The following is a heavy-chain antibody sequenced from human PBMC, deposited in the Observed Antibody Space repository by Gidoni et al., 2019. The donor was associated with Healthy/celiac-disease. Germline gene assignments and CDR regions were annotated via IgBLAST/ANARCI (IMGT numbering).Heavy chain of an antibody. CDR2: ISSSRITI. CDR1: GFTFSSYS. V-gene: IGHV3-48*01. D-gene: IGHD3-10*01. J-gene: IGHJ6*02. Sequence: EVQLVESGGGLVQPGGSLRLSCAASGFTFSSYSMNWVRQAPGKGLEWVSYISSSRITIYYADTVKGRFTISRDNAKNSLYLQMNSLRADDTAVYYCARGGPITMVRDRMDVWGQGTTVTVSS. CDR3: ARGGPITMVRDRMDV.